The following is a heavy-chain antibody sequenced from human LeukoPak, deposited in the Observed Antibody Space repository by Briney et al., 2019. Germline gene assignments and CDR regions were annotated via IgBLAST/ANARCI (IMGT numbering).Heavy chain of an antibody. CDR3: ARDYGDQLLFYAFDT. D-gene: IGHD2-2*01. Sequence: ASVKVSCKASGYTFTSYGISWVRQAPGQGLEWMGWISAYNGNTNYAQKLQGRVTMTTDTSTSTAYMELRSLRSDDTAVYYCARDYGDQLLFYAFDTWGQGTMVTVSS. V-gene: IGHV1-18*01. CDR1: GYTFTSYG. CDR2: ISAYNGNT. J-gene: IGHJ3*02.